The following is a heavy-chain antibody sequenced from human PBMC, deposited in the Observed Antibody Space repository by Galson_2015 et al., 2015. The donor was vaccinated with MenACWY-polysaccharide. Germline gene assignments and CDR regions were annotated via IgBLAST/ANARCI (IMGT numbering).Heavy chain of an antibody. D-gene: IGHD7-27*01. J-gene: IGHJ4*02. CDR1: GFTLSSYE. V-gene: IGHV3-48*03. CDR2: ITSSGSTI. CDR3: ATEGLTGILKLDY. Sequence: SLRLSCAASGFTLSSYEMNWVRQAPGKGLEWVSYITSSGSTIYYADSVKGRFTISRDNGKNSLYLQMNSLRAEDTAVYYCATEGLTGILKLDYWGQGTLVTVSS.